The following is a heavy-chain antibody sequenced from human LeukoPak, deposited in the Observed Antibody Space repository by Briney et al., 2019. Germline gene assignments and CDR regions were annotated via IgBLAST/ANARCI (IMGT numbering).Heavy chain of an antibody. V-gene: IGHV3-21*01. Sequence: PGGSLRLSCAASGFTFSSYSMNWVRQAPGEGLEWVSSISSSSSYIYYADSVKGRFTISRDNAKNSLYLQMNSLRAEDTAVYYCARDVSGSYQTKLFDYWGQGTLVTVSS. J-gene: IGHJ4*02. CDR3: ARDVSGSYQTKLFDY. CDR1: GFTFSSYS. CDR2: ISSSSSYI. D-gene: IGHD1-26*01.